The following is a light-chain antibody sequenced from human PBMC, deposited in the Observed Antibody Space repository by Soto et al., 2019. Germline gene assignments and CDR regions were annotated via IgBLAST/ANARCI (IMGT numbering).Light chain of an antibody. V-gene: IGKV1-5*03. J-gene: IGKJ4*01. CDR2: KTS. Sequence: DIKMPQAPSTLSSSVGDRVTITCRASQSISTLLAWYQHKPGKAPKLLIYKTSNLESGVPSRFSGSGSGTEFSLTISSLQPDDFATYSFQQYQSLSLTFGGGTRVEVK. CDR3: QQYQSLSLT. CDR1: QSISTL.